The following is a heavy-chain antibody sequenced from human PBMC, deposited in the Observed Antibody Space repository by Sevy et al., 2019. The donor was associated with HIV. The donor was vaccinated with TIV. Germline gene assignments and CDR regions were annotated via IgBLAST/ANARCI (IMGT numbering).Heavy chain of an antibody. J-gene: IGHJ4*02. V-gene: IGHV4-30-4*01. CDR2: IYYSGST. CDR1: GGSISSGDYY. Sequence: SETLSLTCTVSGGSISSGDYYWSWIRQPPGKGLEWIGYIYYSGSTYYNPSLKSRVTISVDTSKNQCSLKLSSVTAADTAVYYCARDGPLPDLGYWGQGTLVTVSS. D-gene: IGHD1-26*01. CDR3: ARDGPLPDLGY.